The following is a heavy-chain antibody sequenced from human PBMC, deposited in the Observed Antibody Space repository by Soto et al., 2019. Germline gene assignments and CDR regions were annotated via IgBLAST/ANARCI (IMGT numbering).Heavy chain of an antibody. CDR2: ISAYNGNT. V-gene: IGHV1-18*01. Sequence: GSVKVSCKASGYTFTRCGISWGRQAPGQGLEWMGWISAYNGNTNYAQKLQGRVTMTTDTSTSTAYMELRSLRSDDTAVYYCARDSRSIAAAGDFDYWGQGTLVTVSS. D-gene: IGHD6-13*01. J-gene: IGHJ4*02. CDR1: GYTFTRCG. CDR3: ARDSRSIAAAGDFDY.